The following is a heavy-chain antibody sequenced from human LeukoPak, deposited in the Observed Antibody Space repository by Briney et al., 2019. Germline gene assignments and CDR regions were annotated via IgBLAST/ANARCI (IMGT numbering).Heavy chain of an antibody. J-gene: IGHJ4*02. Sequence: GGSLRLSCAASGFTFSTYTMAWVRQAPGGGPEWVSGIGGDGGGGTFYGDSVRGRFAIPRDNSKSTLYSQMNSLRVEDTAVYYCLKDFGRNLGGPGYWGRGTLVTVSP. V-gene: IGHV3-23*01. CDR1: GFTFSTYT. D-gene: IGHD3-10*01. CDR2: IGGDGGGGT. CDR3: LKDFGRNLGGPGY.